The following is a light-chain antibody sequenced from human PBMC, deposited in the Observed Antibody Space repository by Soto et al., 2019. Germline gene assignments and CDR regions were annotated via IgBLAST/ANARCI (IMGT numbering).Light chain of an antibody. Sequence: IQMTQSPSTLSASVGDRSTITCRASQSLSRWLAWYQQKPGKAPKLLIYDASSLESGVPSRFSGSASGTEFTLSITPLQPDDFATYYCQQYDSYPCPFGQGPKVDIK. CDR2: DAS. CDR3: QQYDSYPCP. J-gene: IGKJ1*01. V-gene: IGKV1-5*01. CDR1: QSLSRW.